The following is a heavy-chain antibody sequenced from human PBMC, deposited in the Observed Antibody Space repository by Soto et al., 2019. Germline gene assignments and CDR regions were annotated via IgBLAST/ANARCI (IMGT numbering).Heavy chain of an antibody. CDR1: GYTFTHYA. J-gene: IGHJ5*02. D-gene: IGHD6-13*01. CDR3: ARGLAADGA. CDR2: INAGSGNT. Sequence: QVQLVQSGAEVKKPGASVKVSCTASGYTFTHYAIHWVRHAPGQRLEWMGFINAGSGNTKYSQTFQGRLTFTKDTSASTAYMDRSRLRSEGTAIYYCARGLAADGAWGQGTLVTVSS. V-gene: IGHV1-3*01.